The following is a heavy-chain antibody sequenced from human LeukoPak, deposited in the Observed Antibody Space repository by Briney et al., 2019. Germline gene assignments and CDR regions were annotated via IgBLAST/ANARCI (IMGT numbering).Heavy chain of an antibody. D-gene: IGHD3-10*01. Sequence: GGSLRLSCAASGFTFSSYAMSWVRQAPGKGLEWVSGISGSGGSTYYADSVKGRFTISRDNSKNRLYLQMNSLRAEDTAVYYCAKRPRGNYLGPFDYWGQGTPVTVSS. CDR2: ISGSGGST. J-gene: IGHJ4*02. CDR1: GFTFSSYA. CDR3: AKRPRGNYLGPFDY. V-gene: IGHV3-23*01.